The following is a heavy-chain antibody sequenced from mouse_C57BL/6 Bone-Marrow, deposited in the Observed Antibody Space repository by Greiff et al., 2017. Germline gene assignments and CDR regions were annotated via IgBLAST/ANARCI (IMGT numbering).Heavy chain of an antibody. Sequence: EVMLVESGGGLVQPGGSLKLSCAASGFTFSDYYMYWVRQTPEKRLEWVAYISNGGGSTYYPDTVKGRFTIARDNAKNTLYLQMSRLKAEDTAMYYCARRDFDYWGQGTTLTGSS. CDR2: ISNGGGST. J-gene: IGHJ2*01. CDR3: ARRDFDY. V-gene: IGHV5-12*01. CDR1: GFTFSDYY.